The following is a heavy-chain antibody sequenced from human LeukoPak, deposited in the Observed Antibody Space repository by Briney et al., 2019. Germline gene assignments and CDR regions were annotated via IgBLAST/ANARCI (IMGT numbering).Heavy chain of an antibody. V-gene: IGHV4-59*04. CDR1: GGSISSYY. CDR3: ARRRRYYDSSGYYDNLDY. D-gene: IGHD3-22*01. CDR2: IYYSGNT. J-gene: IGHJ4*02. Sequence: SETLSLTCTVSGGSISSYYWSWIRQPPGKGLEWVGSIYYSGNTYYNASLKSQVSISIDTSKNQFSLKLSSVTAPDTAVYYCARRRRYYDSSGYYDNLDYWGQGILVTVSS.